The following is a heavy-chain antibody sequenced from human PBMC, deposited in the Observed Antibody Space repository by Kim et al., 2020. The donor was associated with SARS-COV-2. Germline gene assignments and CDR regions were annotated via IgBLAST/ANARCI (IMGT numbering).Heavy chain of an antibody. V-gene: IGHV1-46*01. CDR2: MELSVGST. D-gene: IGHD6-13*01. CDR3: AKDRAGSWTFDF. J-gene: IGHJ4*02. CDR1: GYTFTGNH. Sequence: ASVKVSCKASGYTFTGNHMHWVRQAPGQGLEWMGIMELSVGSTSYAQKFQGRVTMTRDTSTSTVYVELSSLRSEDTAVYYCAKDRAGSWTFDFRGQGTLV.